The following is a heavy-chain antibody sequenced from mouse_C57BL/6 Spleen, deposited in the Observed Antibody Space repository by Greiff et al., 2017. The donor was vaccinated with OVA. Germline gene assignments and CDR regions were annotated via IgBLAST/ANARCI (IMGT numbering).Heavy chain of an antibody. V-gene: IGHV1-26*01. CDR3: ATAGYSNYAMDY. D-gene: IGHD2-5*01. CDR2: INPNNGGT. J-gene: IGHJ4*01. CDR1: GYTFTDYY. Sequence: EVQLQESGPELVKPGASVKISCKASGYTFTDYYMNWVKQSHGKSLEWIGDINPNNGGTSYNQKFKGKATLTVDKSSSTAYMELRSLTSEDSAVYYCATAGYSNYAMDYWGQGTSVTVSS.